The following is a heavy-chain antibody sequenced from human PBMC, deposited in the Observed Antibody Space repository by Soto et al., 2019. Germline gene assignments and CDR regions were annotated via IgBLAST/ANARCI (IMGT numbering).Heavy chain of an antibody. V-gene: IGHV4-34*01. D-gene: IGHD1-1*01. J-gene: IGHJ4*02. CDR1: GGSFSGYY. CDR3: ARGPKTGTTFDY. Sequence: SETLSLTCAFYGGSFSGYYWSWIRQPPGKGLEWIGEINHSGSTNYNPSLKSRVTISVDTSKNQFSLKLSSVTAADTAVYYCARGPKTGTTFDYWGQGTLVTVSS. CDR2: INHSGST.